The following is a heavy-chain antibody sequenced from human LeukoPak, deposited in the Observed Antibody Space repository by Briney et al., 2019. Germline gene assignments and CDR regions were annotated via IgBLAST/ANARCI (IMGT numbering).Heavy chain of an antibody. CDR1: GFTFRDYA. J-gene: IGHJ4*02. CDR3: ARSQYYYDSSGLLRY. D-gene: IGHD3-22*01. CDR2: IRSKVHGATT. V-gene: IGHV3-49*03. Sequence: PGGSLRLSCTTSGFTFRDYAMSWFRRAPGMGLEWVGFIRSKVHGATTEYAASVKGRFTISRDDSKSIAYLQMNSLRAEDTAVYYCARSQYYYDSSGLLRYWGQGTLVTVSS.